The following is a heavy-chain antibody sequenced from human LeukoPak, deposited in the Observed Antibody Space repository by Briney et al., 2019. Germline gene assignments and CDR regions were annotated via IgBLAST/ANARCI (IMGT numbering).Heavy chain of an antibody. CDR2: IKQDGSEK. CDR1: GITFSGYW. CDR3: AKGGDDPRQNYYYYYMDV. V-gene: IGHV3-7*01. Sequence: GGSLRLSCAASGITFSGYWMSWVRQAPGKGLEWVANIKQDGSEKSYVDSVKGRFTISRDNAKNSLFLQMNSLRAEDTAVYYWAKGGDDPRQNYYYYYMDVWGKGTTVTVSS. J-gene: IGHJ6*03. D-gene: IGHD3-10*01.